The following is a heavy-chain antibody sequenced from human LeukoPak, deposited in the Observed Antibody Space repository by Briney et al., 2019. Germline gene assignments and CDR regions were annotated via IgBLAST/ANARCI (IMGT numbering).Heavy chain of an antibody. CDR3: ARGLDEYKGGNY. D-gene: IGHD5-24*01. Sequence: SETLSLTCIVSGGSISGYYWSWIRQSPGKGLEWVGEIHPSGTTNYSPSLKSRVTISLDTSNNQFSLRLSSVTAADTAVYYCARGLDEYKGGNYWGQGTLVTVSS. CDR1: GGSISGYY. CDR2: IHPSGTT. J-gene: IGHJ4*02. V-gene: IGHV4-34*01.